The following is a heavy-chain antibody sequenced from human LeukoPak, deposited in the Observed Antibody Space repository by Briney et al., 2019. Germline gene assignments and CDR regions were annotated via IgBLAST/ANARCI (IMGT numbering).Heavy chain of an antibody. CDR2: ISSNGAST. D-gene: IGHD6-13*01. CDR1: GFTFSSYS. J-gene: IGHJ4*02. Sequence: GGSLRLSCAASGFTFSSYSMNWVRQAPGKGLEWVSGISSNGASTYYVDSVKGRFTISRDNSKNTLFLQMNSLRAEDTAVYYCAKRGSVGTLGHFDYWGQGTLVTVSS. CDR3: AKRGSVGTLGHFDY. V-gene: IGHV3-23*01.